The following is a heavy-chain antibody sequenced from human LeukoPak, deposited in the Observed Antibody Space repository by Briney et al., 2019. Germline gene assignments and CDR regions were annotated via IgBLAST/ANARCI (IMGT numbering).Heavy chain of an antibody. V-gene: IGHV4-4*07. J-gene: IGHJ4*02. D-gene: IGHD6-13*01. CDR1: GGSISSYY. Sequence: PSETLSLTCTVSGGSISSYYWSWIRQPAGKGLEWIGRIYTSGSTNYNPSLKSRVTMSVDTSKNQFSLELSSVTAADTAVYYCARGRGIAAAGRYFDYWGQGTLVTVSS. CDR3: ARGRGIAAAGRYFDY. CDR2: IYTSGST.